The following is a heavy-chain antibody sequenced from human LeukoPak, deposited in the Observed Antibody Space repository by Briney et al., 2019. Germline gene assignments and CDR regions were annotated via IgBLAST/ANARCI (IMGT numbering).Heavy chain of an antibody. Sequence: GASVKVSCKASGYIFTSYAMHWVRQAPGQRLEWMGWINAGNGNTKYSQEFQGRVTITRDTSASTAYMELSSLRSEDMAVYYCARAGYSYGQPFDYWGQGTLVTVSS. CDR3: ARAGYSYGQPFDY. V-gene: IGHV1-3*03. D-gene: IGHD5-18*01. J-gene: IGHJ4*02. CDR2: INAGNGNT. CDR1: GYIFTSYA.